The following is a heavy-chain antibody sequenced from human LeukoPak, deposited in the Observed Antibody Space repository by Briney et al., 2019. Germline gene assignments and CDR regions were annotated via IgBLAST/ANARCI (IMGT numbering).Heavy chain of an antibody. CDR1: GFTFSSYA. CDR2: LSDGGHSS. CDR3: AFSPLGFNYGYAY. D-gene: IGHD5-18*01. J-gene: IGHJ4*02. V-gene: IGHV3-23*01. Sequence: PGRSLRLSCAASGFTFSSYAMNWVRQAPGKGLEWVSSLSDGGHSSFYADSVKGRFTIYRDDSQNILYLQMNNLRADDTALYYCAFSPLGFNYGYAYWGQGTLVTVSS.